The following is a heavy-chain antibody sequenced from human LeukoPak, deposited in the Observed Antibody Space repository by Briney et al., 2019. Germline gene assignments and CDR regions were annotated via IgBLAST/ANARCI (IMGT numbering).Heavy chain of an antibody. J-gene: IGHJ5*02. CDR1: GFTFSSYA. V-gene: IGHV3-23*01. D-gene: IGHD3-3*01. CDR3: AKDKTQEDDLFEGFDP. Sequence: PGGSLRLSCAASGFTFSSYAMSWVRQAPGKGLEWVSAISGSGSITFYADSVKGRFTISRDNSKNTLYLQMNSLSPEDTAVYYCAKDKTQEDDLFEGFDPWGQGTLVTVSS. CDR2: ISGSGSIT.